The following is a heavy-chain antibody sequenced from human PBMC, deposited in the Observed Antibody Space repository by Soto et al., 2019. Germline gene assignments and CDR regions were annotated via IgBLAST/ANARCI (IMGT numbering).Heavy chain of an antibody. CDR1: GFILSDCA. V-gene: IGHV3-48*01. J-gene: IGHJ6*03. D-gene: IGHD7-27*01. CDR2: ISSSSSVI. CDR3: ARDLSWGSNWYYYMDV. Sequence: EVQLVESGGGLVQPGGSLRLSCETSGFILSDCAMNWVRQAPGKGLGWVSYISSSSSVIDNADSVKGRFTVSRDNARNSLYLQMNSLRAEDTAVYYCARDLSWGSNWYYYMDVWGKGTTVTVSS.